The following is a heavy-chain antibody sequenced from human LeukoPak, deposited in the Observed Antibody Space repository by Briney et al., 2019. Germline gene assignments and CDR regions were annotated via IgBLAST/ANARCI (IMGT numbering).Heavy chain of an antibody. V-gene: IGHV4-39*07. CDR3: ARDENGYVWGSFRA. Sequence: SETLSLTCTVSGGSISSSSYYWGWIRQPPGKGLEWIGNIYYSGSTYYNPSLESRVTMSLDTSKNQFSLKLSSVTAADTAVYYCARDENGYVWGSFRAWAQGTLVTVSS. D-gene: IGHD3-16*02. J-gene: IGHJ5*02. CDR1: GGSISSSSYY. CDR2: IYYSGST.